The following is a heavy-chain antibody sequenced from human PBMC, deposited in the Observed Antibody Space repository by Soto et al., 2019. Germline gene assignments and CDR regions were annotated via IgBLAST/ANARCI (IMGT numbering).Heavy chain of an antibody. V-gene: IGHV3-30-3*01. J-gene: IGHJ4*02. CDR1: GFTFSTYA. CDR2: ISKDGSNI. Sequence: GGSLRLSCAASGFTFSTYAMHWVRQSPGKGLDWMAVISKDGSNIYYADSVKGRFTISRDNSKNTLYLQMTSLRAEDTAVYYCAKVPYFDFWSGYPPQYFDYWGRGTLVTVSS. CDR3: AKVPYFDFWSGYPPQYFDY. D-gene: IGHD3-3*01.